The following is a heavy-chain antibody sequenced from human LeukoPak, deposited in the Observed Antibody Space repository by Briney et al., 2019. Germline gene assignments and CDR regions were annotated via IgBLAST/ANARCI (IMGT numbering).Heavy chain of an antibody. Sequence: AXVKVSCKASGYTFTSYDINWVRQAPGQGLEWMGWMNPNSGNTVYAQKFQGRVTITRNTSISTAYMELSSLRSEDTAVYYCAREGIIAAADYWGQGTLVTVSS. J-gene: IGHJ4*02. CDR2: MNPNSGNT. CDR3: AREGIIAAADY. V-gene: IGHV1-8*03. D-gene: IGHD6-13*01. CDR1: GYTFTSYD.